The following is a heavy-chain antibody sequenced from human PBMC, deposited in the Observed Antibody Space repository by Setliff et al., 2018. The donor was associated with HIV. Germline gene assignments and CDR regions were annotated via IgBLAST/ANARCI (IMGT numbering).Heavy chain of an antibody. Sequence: EASVKVSCKTSGFTSPNSAIQWVRQARGQRLEWIGWIVVDSGLTNYAQKFQEGVTITRDMSANTAFMELRSLRSDDTAVYYCAADRDVWFGELVTWAQGTLVTVPQ. CDR1: GFTSPNSA. CDR2: IVVDSGLT. D-gene: IGHD3-10*01. CDR3: AADRDVWFGELVT. J-gene: IGHJ4*02. V-gene: IGHV1-58*02.